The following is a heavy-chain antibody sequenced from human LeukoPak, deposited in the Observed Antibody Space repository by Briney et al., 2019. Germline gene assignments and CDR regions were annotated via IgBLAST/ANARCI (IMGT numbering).Heavy chain of an antibody. CDR3: ATESSEKGGIDY. J-gene: IGHJ4*01. Sequence: PGRSLRLSCAASGFTFSTYPLHWVRQAPGKGRGWVAVISFDVNDKHYTDSVKGRFTISKDNPRKVMYLQMNSLETEDTAVYYCATESSEKGGIDYWGRGTLVTVSS. CDR2: ISFDVNDK. V-gene: IGHV3-30-3*01. CDR1: GFTFSTYP. D-gene: IGHD6-25*01.